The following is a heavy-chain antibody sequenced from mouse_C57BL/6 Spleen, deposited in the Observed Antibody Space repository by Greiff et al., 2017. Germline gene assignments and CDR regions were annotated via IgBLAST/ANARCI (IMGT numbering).Heavy chain of an antibody. Sequence: QVQLKQPGAELVRPGSSVKLSCKASGYTFTSYWMHWVKQRPIQGLEWIGNIDPSDSETHYNQKFKDKATLTVDKSSSTAYMQLSSLTSEDSAVYYCARRGNYGDYFDYWGQGTTLTVSS. CDR1: GYTFTSYW. CDR2: IDPSDSET. D-gene: IGHD2-1*01. J-gene: IGHJ2*01. CDR3: ARRGNYGDYFDY. V-gene: IGHV1-52*01.